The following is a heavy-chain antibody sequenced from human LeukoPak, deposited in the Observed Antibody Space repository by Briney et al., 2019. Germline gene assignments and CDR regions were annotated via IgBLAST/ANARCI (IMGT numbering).Heavy chain of an antibody. CDR3: ARDCIGCHGFDY. D-gene: IGHD2-15*01. J-gene: IGHJ4*02. CDR2: VSAYADNT. Sequence: ASVKVSCKASGYIFTSYGISWVRQAPGQGLEWVGWVSAYADNTSYVQKFQGRVTMTTDTSTSTAYMELRSLRSDDTAVYFCARDCIGCHGFDYWGQGTLVTVSS. CDR1: GYIFTSYG. V-gene: IGHV1-18*01.